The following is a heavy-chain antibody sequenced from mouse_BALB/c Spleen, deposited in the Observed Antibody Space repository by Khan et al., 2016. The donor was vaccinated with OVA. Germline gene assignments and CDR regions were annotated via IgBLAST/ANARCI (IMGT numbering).Heavy chain of an antibody. V-gene: IGHV1-4*01. CDR3: VRDGAYHRNDGLFAY. D-gene: IGHD2-14*01. CDR2: INPSNGYT. CDR1: GYTFTNYT. J-gene: IGHJ3*01. Sequence: VQLQQSGAELARPGASVKMSCKASGYTFTNYTIHWIKLRPGQGLEWIGYINPSNGYTNYNQKFRDKATLTADKSSTTAYMQRSSLTSDDSAVYNCVRDGAYHRNDGLFAYWGQGTLVTVSA.